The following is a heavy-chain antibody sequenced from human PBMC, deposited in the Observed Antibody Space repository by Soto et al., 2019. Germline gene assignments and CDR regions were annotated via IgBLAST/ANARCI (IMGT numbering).Heavy chain of an antibody. Sequence: GGSLRLSCAASGFTISSYAMHWVRQAPGKGLEWVAVISYDGSNKYYADSVKGRFTISRDNSKNTLYLQMNSLRAEDTAVYYCARDSNYYDSSGYFDYWGQGTLVTVSS. CDR2: ISYDGSNK. D-gene: IGHD3-22*01. J-gene: IGHJ4*02. CDR3: ARDSNYYDSSGYFDY. CDR1: GFTISSYA. V-gene: IGHV3-30*04.